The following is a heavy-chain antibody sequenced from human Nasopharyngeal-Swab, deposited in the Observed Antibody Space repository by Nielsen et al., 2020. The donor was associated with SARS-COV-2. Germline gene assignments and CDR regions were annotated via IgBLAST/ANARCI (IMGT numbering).Heavy chain of an antibody. V-gene: IGHV3-30*03. D-gene: IGHD5-18*01. CDR1: GFTFSSYG. CDR2: ISYDESNK. J-gene: IGHJ4*02. CDR3: ARDLGGYSYGDY. Sequence: GESLKISCAASGFTFSSYGMHWVRQAPGKGLEWVAVISYDESNKYYADSVKGRFTISRDNSKNTLYLQMNSLRAEDTAVYYCARDLGGYSYGDYWGQGTLVTVSS.